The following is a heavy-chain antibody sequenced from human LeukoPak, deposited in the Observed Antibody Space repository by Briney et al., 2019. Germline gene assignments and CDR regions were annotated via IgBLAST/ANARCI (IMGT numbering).Heavy chain of an antibody. CDR2: IYTSGST. CDR3: ARVGAAANVLEAFDI. V-gene: IGHV4-4*07. J-gene: IGHJ3*02. Sequence: SETLSLTCTVSGGSISSYYWSWIRQPAGKGLEWIGRIYTSGSTNYNPSLKSRVTMSVDTSKNQFSLKLSSVTAADTAVYYCARVGAAANVLEAFDIWGQGTMVTVSS. CDR1: GGSISSYY. D-gene: IGHD6-13*01.